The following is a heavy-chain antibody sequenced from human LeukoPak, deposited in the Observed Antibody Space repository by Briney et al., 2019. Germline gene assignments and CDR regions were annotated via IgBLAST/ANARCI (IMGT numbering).Heavy chain of an antibody. V-gene: IGHV1-24*01. J-gene: IGHJ5*02. CDR1: GYTLTELS. CDR3: AMIPYDSSGATLRGFDP. D-gene: IGHD3-22*01. Sequence: GASVKVSCKVSGYTLTELSMHWVRQAPGKGLEWMGGFDPEDGETIYAQKFQGRVTMTEDTSTDTAYMELSSLRSEDTAVYYCAMIPYDSSGATLRGFDPWGQGTPVRVSS. CDR2: FDPEDGET.